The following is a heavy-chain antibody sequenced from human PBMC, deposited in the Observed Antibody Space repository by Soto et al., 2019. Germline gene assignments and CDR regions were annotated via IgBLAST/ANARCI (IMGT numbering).Heavy chain of an antibody. V-gene: IGHV5-51*01. Sequence: PGESLKISCKGSGYSFTSYWIRWVRQMPGKGLAWMGLIYPGDSQTIYSPSFQGQVTISADKSISTAYLQWSSLKSSDTAMYYCARQRAGPQGGQYWGKGNPDTVYS. D-gene: IGHD3-16*01. CDR1: GYSFTSYW. J-gene: IGHJ4*02. CDR3: ARQRAGPQGGQY. CDR2: IYPGDSQT.